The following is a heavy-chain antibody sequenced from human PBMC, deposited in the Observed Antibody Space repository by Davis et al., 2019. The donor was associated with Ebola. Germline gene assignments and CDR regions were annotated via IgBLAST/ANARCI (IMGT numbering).Heavy chain of an antibody. CDR3: ALRVAGDY. V-gene: IGHV1-69*13. J-gene: IGHJ4*02. CDR2: IIPLFGTT. CDR1: GYTFTNYG. D-gene: IGHD6-19*01. Sequence: SVKVSCKASGYTFTNYGINWVRQAPGQGLEWMGGIIPLFGTTTYAQNFKGRVTITADESTTTAYMELSSLRSDDTALYYCALRVAGDYWGQGTLVTVSS.